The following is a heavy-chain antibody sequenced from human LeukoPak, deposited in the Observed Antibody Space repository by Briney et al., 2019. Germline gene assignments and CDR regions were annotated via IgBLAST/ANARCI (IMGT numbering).Heavy chain of an antibody. V-gene: IGHV4-59*01. Sequence: SEALSLTCTVSGVSISSYYWTWIRQPPGRGLEWIGFISNSAITDYNPSLKSRVTISRDTTKNQFSLKLNSVTAADTAVYYCARVGYYGSGSYYRDYFEHWGQGTRVTVSS. J-gene: IGHJ4*02. CDR3: ARVGYYGSGSYYRDYFEH. CDR1: GVSISSYY. CDR2: ISNSAIT. D-gene: IGHD3-10*01.